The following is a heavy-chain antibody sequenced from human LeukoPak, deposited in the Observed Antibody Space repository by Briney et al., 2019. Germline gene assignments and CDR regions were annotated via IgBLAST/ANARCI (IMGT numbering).Heavy chain of an antibody. J-gene: IGHJ4*02. CDR2: IRYDGSNK. CDR1: GFAFNSYG. Sequence: PGGSLRLSCAVSGFAFNSYGMHWVRQAPGKGLEWVTFIRYDGSNKYYADSVKGRFTISRDISKNTLYLQMNSLRVEDTAVYYCAKDVYGAYDYWGEGTLVTVSS. CDR3: AKDVYGAYDY. D-gene: IGHD5/OR15-5a*01. V-gene: IGHV3-30*02.